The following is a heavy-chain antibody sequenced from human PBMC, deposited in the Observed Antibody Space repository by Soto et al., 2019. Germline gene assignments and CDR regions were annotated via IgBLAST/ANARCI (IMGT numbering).Heavy chain of an antibody. CDR3: ARDIGFDYVN. Sequence: PGGSLRLSCAVSGFNVMSYLMSWVRQAPGKGLEWVASIKEDGSEIYYLHSVSGRFSISRDSAGNALHLTMNYLSAEDTGVYFCARDIGFDYVNWGQGTLVTVSS. CDR1: GFNVMSYL. J-gene: IGHJ4*02. CDR2: IKEDGSEI. D-gene: IGHD3-16*01. V-gene: IGHV3-7*01.